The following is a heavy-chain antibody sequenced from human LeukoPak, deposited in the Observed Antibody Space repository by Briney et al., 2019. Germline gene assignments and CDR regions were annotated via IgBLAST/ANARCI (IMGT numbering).Heavy chain of an antibody. CDR1: GYTFTGYY. D-gene: IGHD2-2*02. CDR3: YCSGTSCYTGAPRDY. Sequence: ASVKVSCKASGYTFTGYYMHWVRQAPGQGLEWMGWINPNSGGTNYAQKFQGRVTITRNTSISTAYMELSSLRSEDTAVYWGYCSGTSCYTGAPRDYWGQGTLVTVSS. J-gene: IGHJ4*02. V-gene: IGHV1-2*02. CDR2: INPNSGGT.